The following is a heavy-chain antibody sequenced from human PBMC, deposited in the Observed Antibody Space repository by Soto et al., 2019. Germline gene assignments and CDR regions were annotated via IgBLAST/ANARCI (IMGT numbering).Heavy chain of an antibody. J-gene: IGHJ4*02. Sequence: GGSLRLSCAASGFTFSTYWMYWVRQAPEKGLVWVSRTNSDGSDTSYADSVKGRFTISRDNAKNTLYLQMNSLRAEDTAVYYCARDRGWSLFDYWGQGTLVTVSS. CDR1: GFTFSTYW. D-gene: IGHD6-19*01. V-gene: IGHV3-74*01. CDR2: TNSDGSDT. CDR3: ARDRGWSLFDY.